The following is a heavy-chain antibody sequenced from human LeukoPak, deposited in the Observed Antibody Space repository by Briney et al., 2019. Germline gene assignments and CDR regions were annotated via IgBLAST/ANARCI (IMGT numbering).Heavy chain of an antibody. Sequence: ASVKVSCMACGYIFTRYGISGVGQAAGQGREGMGWIRAYKGNTNYAQKLQGRVTMTTDPSTSTAYMELRSLRSDDTAVYYCASSYYYDSSGYYTFDYWGQGTLVTVSS. CDR1: GYIFTRYG. J-gene: IGHJ4*02. D-gene: IGHD3-22*01. V-gene: IGHV1-18*01. CDR2: IRAYKGNT. CDR3: ASSYYYDSSGYYTFDY.